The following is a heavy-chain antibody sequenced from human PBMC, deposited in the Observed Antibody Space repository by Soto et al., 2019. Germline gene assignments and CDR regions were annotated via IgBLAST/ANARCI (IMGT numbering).Heavy chain of an antibody. CDR2: IIPIIGII. CDR1: GGTFSTYT. CDR3: AREDPPSLN. J-gene: IGHJ4*02. D-gene: IGHD2-2*01. Sequence: SVKVSCKASGGTFSTYTITWVRQAPGQGLEWMGRIIPIIGIINYAQKFQGRVTISADKFTGTAYMELTGLRSDDTAVYYCAREDPPSLNWGQGTLVTVSS. V-gene: IGHV1-69*04.